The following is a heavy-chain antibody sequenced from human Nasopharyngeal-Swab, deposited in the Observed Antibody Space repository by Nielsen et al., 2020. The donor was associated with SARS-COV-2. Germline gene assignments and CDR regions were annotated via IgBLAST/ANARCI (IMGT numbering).Heavy chain of an antibody. D-gene: IGHD2-8*01. V-gene: IGHV3-23*01. J-gene: IGHJ6*02. Sequence: GGSLRLSCEGSGFDFGSHAMSWVRQAPGKGLEWVSSISGRGDTTYYADFARGRFTISRDNSKKTLDLQMTSLRVEDTAVYYCAKGAYFMLITDVRGQGTTVTVSS. CDR2: ISGRGDTT. CDR3: AKGAYFMLITDV. CDR1: GFDFGSHA.